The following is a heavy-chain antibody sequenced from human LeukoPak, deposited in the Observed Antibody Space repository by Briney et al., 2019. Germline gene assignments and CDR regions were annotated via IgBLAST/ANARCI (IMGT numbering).Heavy chain of an antibody. J-gene: IGHJ4*02. CDR2: INHSGST. Sequence: PSETLSLTCAVYGGSFSGYYWSWIRQPPGKGLEWIGEINHSGSTNYNPSLKSRVTISVDTSKNQFSLKLSSVTAADTAVYYCARLYDSSGYGYFDYWGQGTLVTVSS. V-gene: IGHV4-34*01. CDR3: ARLYDSSGYGYFDY. CDR1: GGSFSGYY. D-gene: IGHD3-22*01.